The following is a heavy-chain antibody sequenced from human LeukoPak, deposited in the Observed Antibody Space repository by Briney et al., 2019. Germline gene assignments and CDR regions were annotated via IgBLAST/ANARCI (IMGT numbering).Heavy chain of an antibody. J-gene: IGHJ5*02. Sequence: PGGSLRLSCAASGFTFSSYAMSWVRQAPGKGLEWVSAVSGDRANIYYADSVKGRFTISRDNSKNTLYLQMNSLRVEDTAIYYCAKDGLARGANWFDPWGQGTLVTVSS. D-gene: IGHD3-10*01. CDR1: GFTFSSYA. CDR2: VSGDRANI. V-gene: IGHV3-23*01. CDR3: AKDGLARGANWFDP.